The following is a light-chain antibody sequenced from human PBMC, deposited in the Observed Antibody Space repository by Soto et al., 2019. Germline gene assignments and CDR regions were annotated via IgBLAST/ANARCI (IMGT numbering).Light chain of an antibody. Sequence: QSALTQPASVSGSPGQSITISCTGTSSDVGLYDYVSWYQQHPGKAPQLMIYAVGNRPSGVSNRFSASKSGNTASLFISELQAEDEADYYCSSYTSDSSYVFGSGTKVTVL. CDR3: SSYTSDSSYV. V-gene: IGLV2-14*01. CDR2: AVG. J-gene: IGLJ1*01. CDR1: SSDVGLYDY.